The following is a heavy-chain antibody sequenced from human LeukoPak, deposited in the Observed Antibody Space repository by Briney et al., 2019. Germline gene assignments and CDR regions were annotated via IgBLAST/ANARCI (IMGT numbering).Heavy chain of an antibody. J-gene: IGHJ5*02. CDR1: GFTFSSYG. D-gene: IGHD2-15*01. CDR3: AKKDLVVASTGFDP. CDR2: IWYGGSNK. Sequence: GGSLRLSCAASGFTFSSYGMHWVRQAPGKGLEWVAVIWYGGSNKYYADSVKGRFTISRDNSKNTLYLQMNSLRAEDTAVYYCAKKDLVVASTGFDPWGQGTLVTVSS. V-gene: IGHV3-30*02.